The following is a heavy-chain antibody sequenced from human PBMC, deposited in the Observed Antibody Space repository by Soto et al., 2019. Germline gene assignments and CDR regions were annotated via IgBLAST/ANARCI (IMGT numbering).Heavy chain of an antibody. CDR3: ARDSHGGGHCSGGSCYSPWFDP. CDR1: GGSISSGGYY. Sequence: QVQLQESGPGLVKPSQTLSLTCTVSGGSISSGGYYWSWIRQHPGKGLEWIGYIYYSGSTYYNPSLKSRVTISVDTSKNQFSLKLSSVTAADTAVYYCARDSHGGGHCSGGSCYSPWFDPWGQGTLVTVSS. J-gene: IGHJ5*02. CDR2: IYYSGST. D-gene: IGHD2-15*01. V-gene: IGHV4-31*03.